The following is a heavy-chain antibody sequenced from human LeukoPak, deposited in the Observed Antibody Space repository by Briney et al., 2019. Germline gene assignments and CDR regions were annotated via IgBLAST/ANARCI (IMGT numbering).Heavy chain of an antibody. V-gene: IGHV3-23*01. CDR2: MSGSSDST. Sequence: GGSLRLSCAAPGFTFSTHAMSWLRQAPRKGLEWVSAMSGSSDSTFYGDSVKGRFTITKDNSKNTLYLQMNSLRAEDTAVYYCVLLGEWPVSAFDYWGQGTLVTVSS. D-gene: IGHD6-19*01. CDR3: VLLGEWPVSAFDY. J-gene: IGHJ4*02. CDR1: GFTFSTHA.